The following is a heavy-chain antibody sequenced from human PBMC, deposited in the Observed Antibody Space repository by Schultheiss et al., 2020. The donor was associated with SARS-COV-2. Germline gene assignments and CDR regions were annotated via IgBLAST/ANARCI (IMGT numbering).Heavy chain of an antibody. J-gene: IGHJ4*02. CDR2: ISYDGSNK. D-gene: IGHD1-14*01. Sequence: GESLKISCAASGFTFSSYSMNWVRQAPGKGLEWVAVISYDGSNKYYADSVKGRFTISRDNSKNTLYLQMNSLRAEDTAVYYCAVTEGAFDYWGQGTLVTVSS. CDR3: AVTEGAFDY. CDR1: GFTFSSYS. V-gene: IGHV3-30*03.